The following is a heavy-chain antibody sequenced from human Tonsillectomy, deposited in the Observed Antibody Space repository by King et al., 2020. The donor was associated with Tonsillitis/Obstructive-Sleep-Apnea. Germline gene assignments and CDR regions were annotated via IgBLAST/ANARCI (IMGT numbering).Heavy chain of an antibody. CDR2: IRSKAYGGTA. CDR1: GFTFGDYA. V-gene: IGHV3-49*04. J-gene: IGHJ4*02. Sequence: QLVQSGGDLVQPGRSLRLSCTTSGFTFGDYAMSWVRQAPGKGLEWVGFIRSKAYGGTAEYAASVKGRFTIPRDDSQSIAYLQMNILKTEDTAVYYCTRGIVVVDWGQGTLVTVSS. CDR3: TRGIVVVD. D-gene: IGHD2-21*01.